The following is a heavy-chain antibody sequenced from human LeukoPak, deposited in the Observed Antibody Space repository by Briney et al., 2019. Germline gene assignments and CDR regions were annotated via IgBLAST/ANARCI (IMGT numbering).Heavy chain of an antibody. D-gene: IGHD6-19*01. J-gene: IGHJ4*02. CDR2: ISGSGGST. V-gene: IGHV3-23*01. CDR3: AKSVGLAVEPYFDY. CDR1: GFTFSSYA. Sequence: SGGSLRLSCAASGFTFSSYAMSWVRQAPGKGLEWVSTISGSGGSTYYADSVKGRFTISRDNSKNTLYLQMNSLRAEDTAVYYCAKSVGLAVEPYFDYWGQGTLVTVSS.